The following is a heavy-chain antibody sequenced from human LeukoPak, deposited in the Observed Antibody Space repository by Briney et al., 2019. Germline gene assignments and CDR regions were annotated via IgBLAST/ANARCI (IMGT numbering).Heavy chain of an antibody. CDR2: IYYSGST. Sequence: PSETLSLTCTVSGGSISSGDFYWSWIRQPPGKGLEWIGYIYYSGSTYYNPSLKSRVTISVDMSKNQFSLKLSSVTAADTAVYYCARGALYVAAAAYFDLWGRGTLVTVSS. D-gene: IGHD6-13*01. CDR1: GGSISSGDFY. J-gene: IGHJ2*01. CDR3: ARGALYVAAAAYFDL. V-gene: IGHV4-30-4*01.